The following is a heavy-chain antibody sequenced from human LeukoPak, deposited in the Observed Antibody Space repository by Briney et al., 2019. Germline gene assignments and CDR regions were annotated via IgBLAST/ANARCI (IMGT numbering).Heavy chain of an antibody. J-gene: IGHJ4*02. Sequence: ASVKVSCKASGYTFTGYYMHWVRQAPGQGLEWMGWISTYNGNTNYAQKLQGRVTMTTDTSTSTAYMELRSLRSDDTAVYYCARSGSPFDYWGQGTLVTVSS. CDR2: ISTYNGNT. V-gene: IGHV1-18*04. D-gene: IGHD1-26*01. CDR1: GYTFTGYY. CDR3: ARSGSPFDY.